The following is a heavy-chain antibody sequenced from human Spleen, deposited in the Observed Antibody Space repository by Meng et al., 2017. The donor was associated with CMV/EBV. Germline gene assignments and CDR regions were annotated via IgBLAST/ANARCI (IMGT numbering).Heavy chain of an antibody. J-gene: IGHJ6*02. CDR2: MNQDGSQK. Sequence: GESLKISCAASGFSFTSYWMTWVRQAPGKGLEWVANMNQDGSQKHYVDSVKGRLTISRDNAKNSLSLQMNSLGAEDTAVYYCVRDMDVWGQGTTVTVSS. CDR3: VRDMDV. CDR1: GFSFTSYW. V-gene: IGHV3-7*01.